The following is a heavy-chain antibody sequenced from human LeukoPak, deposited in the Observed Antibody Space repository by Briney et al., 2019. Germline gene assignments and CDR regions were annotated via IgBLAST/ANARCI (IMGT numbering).Heavy chain of an antibody. CDR3: ARDHPGIITCFDY. CDR1: GFTFSSYS. J-gene: IGHJ4*02. V-gene: IGHV3-21*01. D-gene: IGHD3-10*01. Sequence: GGSLRLSCAASGFTFSSYSMNWVRQAPGKGLEWVSSISSSSSYIYYADSVKGRFTISRDNAKNSLYLQMNSLRAEDTAVYYCARDHPGIITCFDYWGQGTLVTVSS. CDR2: ISSSSSYI.